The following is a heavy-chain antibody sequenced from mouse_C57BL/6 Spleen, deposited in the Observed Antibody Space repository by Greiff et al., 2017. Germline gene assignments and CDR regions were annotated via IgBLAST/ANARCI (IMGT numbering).Heavy chain of an antibody. CDR1: GFNIKDDY. D-gene: IGHD2-4*01. Sequence: VQLQQSGAELVRPGASVKLSCTASGFNIKDDYMHWVKQRPEQGLEWIGWIDPENGDTEYASKFQGKATITADTSSNTAYLQLSSLTSEDTAVYYGTASYDYDGAWFAYWGQGTLVTVSA. J-gene: IGHJ3*01. CDR2: IDPENGDT. CDR3: TASYDYDGAWFAY. V-gene: IGHV14-4*01.